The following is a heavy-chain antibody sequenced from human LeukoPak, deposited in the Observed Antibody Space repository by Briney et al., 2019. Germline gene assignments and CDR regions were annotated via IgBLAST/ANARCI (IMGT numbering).Heavy chain of an antibody. CDR3: ARGGYDSSAQGFDY. J-gene: IGHJ4*02. D-gene: IGHD3-22*01. CDR2: INPNSGGT. V-gene: IGHV1-2*02. CDR1: GYTSTGYY. Sequence: ASVKVSCKTSGYTSTGYYVNWVRQAPGQGLEWMGWINPNSGGTNYAQKFQGRVTMTRDTSISTAYMELSRLRSDDTAVYYCARGGYDSSAQGFDYWGQGTLVTVSS.